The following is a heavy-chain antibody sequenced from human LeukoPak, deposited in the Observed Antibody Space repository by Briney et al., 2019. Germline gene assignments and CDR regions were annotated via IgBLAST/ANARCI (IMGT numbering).Heavy chain of an antibody. CDR3: ARDYARERGLWFDP. Sequence: SVKVSCKASGGTFSSYAISLGRQAPGQGLEWMGGIIPIFGTANYAQKFQGRVTITADKSTSTAYMELSSLRSEDTAVYYCARDYARERGLWFDPWGQGTLVTVSS. V-gene: IGHV1-69*06. CDR2: IIPIFGTA. CDR1: GGTFSSYA. J-gene: IGHJ5*02. D-gene: IGHD3-16*01.